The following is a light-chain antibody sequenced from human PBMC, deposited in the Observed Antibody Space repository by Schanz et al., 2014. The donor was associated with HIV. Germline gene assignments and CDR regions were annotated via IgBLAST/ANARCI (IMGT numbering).Light chain of an antibody. CDR1: SSDVGSYNL. Sequence: QSALTQPASVSGSPGQSITISCTGTSSDVGSYNLVSWYQQHAGKAPKLMIYEVTQRPSGVSNRFSGSKSGNTASLTISGLQPEDEADYYCCSYAGSDALGVFGTGTKLTVL. V-gene: IGLV2-23*02. J-gene: IGLJ1*01. CDR2: EVT. CDR3: CSYAGSDALGV.